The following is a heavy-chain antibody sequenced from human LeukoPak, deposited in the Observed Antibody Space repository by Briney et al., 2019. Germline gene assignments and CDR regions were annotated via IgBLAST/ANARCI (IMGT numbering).Heavy chain of an antibody. J-gene: IGHJ5*02. CDR1: GYTFTSYS. CDR2: ISAYNGNT. V-gene: IGHV1-18*01. CDR3: ARVTILVATGTDWFDP. Sequence: ASVKVSRKASGYTFTSYSISWVRQAPGQGPEWMGWISAYNGNTNYAQKLQGRVTMTTDTSTSTAYMELRSLRSDDTAVYYCARVTILVATGTDWFDPWGQGTLVTVSS. D-gene: IGHD2-8*02.